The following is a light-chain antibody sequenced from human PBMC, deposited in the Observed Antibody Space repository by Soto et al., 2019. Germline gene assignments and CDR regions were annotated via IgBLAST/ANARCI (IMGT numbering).Light chain of an antibody. CDR3: QQSYSALYT. CDR1: QSISNY. V-gene: IGKV1-39*01. CDR2: ATS. J-gene: IGKJ2*01. Sequence: DIQMTQSPSSLSASVGDRVTITCRASQSISNYLSWYQQKPGKAPDLLIYATSSLQSGVPSRFSGSGSGTDFTLTISSLRPEDFATYYCQQSYSALYTFGQGTKLEIK.